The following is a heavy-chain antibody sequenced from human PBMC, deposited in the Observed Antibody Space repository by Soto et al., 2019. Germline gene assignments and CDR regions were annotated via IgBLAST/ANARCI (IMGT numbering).Heavy chain of an antibody. D-gene: IGHD2-15*01. J-gene: IGHJ4*02. CDR1: GYTFTSYA. CDR2: INAGNGNT. CDR3: ARWRKWSSLDY. V-gene: IGHV1-3*01. Sequence: ASVKVSCKASGYTFTSYAMHWVRQAPGQRLEWMGWINAGNGNTKYSQKFQGRVTMTRNTSISTAYMELSSLRSEDTAVYYCARWRKWSSLDYWGQGTLVTVSS.